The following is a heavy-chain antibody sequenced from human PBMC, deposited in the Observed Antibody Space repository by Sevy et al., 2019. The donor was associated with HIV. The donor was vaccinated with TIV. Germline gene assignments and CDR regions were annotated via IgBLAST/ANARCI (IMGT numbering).Heavy chain of an antibody. CDR1: GFTFRSYA. Sequence: GGSLRLSCVASGFTFRSYAMSWVRQAPGKGLEWVSAISGSGGYTYYADSVKGRFTISRDNSKNTLYLQMHSLRAEDTAVYYCATFLHYEFWSGPYSGMDVWGKGTTVTVSS. V-gene: IGHV3-23*01. CDR2: ISGSGGYT. J-gene: IGHJ6*04. D-gene: IGHD3-3*01. CDR3: ATFLHYEFWSGPYSGMDV.